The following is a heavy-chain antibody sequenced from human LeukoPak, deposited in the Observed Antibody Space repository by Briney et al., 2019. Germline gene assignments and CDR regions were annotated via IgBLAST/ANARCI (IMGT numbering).Heavy chain of an antibody. CDR1: GFTFSGSA. V-gene: IGHV3-73*01. J-gene: IGHJ2*01. D-gene: IGHD4-17*01. CDR3: TTLKTSATVTTEWYADL. CDR2: IRSKPNNYPT. Sequence: PGGSLRLSCAASGFTFSGSAMLWVRQASGKALEGVGRIRSKPNNYPTTYAASVKGRFTISREDSKNTAYLQMNSLKTEDAAVYNCTTLKTSATVTTEWYADLWGRGTLVTVSS.